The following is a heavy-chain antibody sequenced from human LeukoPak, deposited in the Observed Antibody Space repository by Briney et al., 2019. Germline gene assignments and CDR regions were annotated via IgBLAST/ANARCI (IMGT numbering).Heavy chain of an antibody. CDR2: NNGDGSTT. CDR3: ARDPRNVGLAP. D-gene: IGHD2-15*01. V-gene: IGHV3-74*01. J-gene: IGHJ5*02. CDR1: GFSLSGYW. Sequence: SLRLSCVASGFSLSGYWMYWVRQAPGKGLMYISRNNGDGSTTNYADVVKGRFTMSRDNVKNTLYLQMNSLRVEDTAVYYCARDPRNVGLAPWGQGTLVTVSS.